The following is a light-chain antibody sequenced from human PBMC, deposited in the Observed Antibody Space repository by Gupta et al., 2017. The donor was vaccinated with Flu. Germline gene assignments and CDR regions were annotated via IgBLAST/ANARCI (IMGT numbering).Light chain of an antibody. CDR3: TSYSSTTTLV. J-gene: IGLJ2*01. CDR2: EVS. V-gene: IGLV2-14*01. CDR1: TRDVGGYNY. Sequence: QSALTQPASVSGSPGQSITISCTGTTRDVGGYNYVSWYQQHPGKAPKVMIYEVSQRPSGVSNRFSGSKSGNTASLTVSGLQAEDEADYYCTSYSSTTTLVFGGGTKVTVL.